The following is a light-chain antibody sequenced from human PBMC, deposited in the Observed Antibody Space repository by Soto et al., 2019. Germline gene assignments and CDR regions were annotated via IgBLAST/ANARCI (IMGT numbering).Light chain of an antibody. Sequence: QSVLTQPASVSGSPGQSITISCTGSSSDVGNYNYVSWYQQHPGKAPKLMISEVTNRPSGVSNRFSGSKSGNTASLTISGLQAEDEADYYCCSYTSSSTVIFGGGTKVTVL. CDR3: CSYTSSSTVI. V-gene: IGLV2-14*01. CDR2: EVT. J-gene: IGLJ2*01. CDR1: SSDVGNYNY.